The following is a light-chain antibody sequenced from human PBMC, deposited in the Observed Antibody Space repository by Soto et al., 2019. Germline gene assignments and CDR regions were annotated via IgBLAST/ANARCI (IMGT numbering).Light chain of an antibody. CDR2: GAS. CDR3: LQEINYPWT. CDR1: QGIGNA. V-gene: IGKV1-6*01. J-gene: IGKJ1*01. Sequence: AVKMSLSASSVSANVEDRVTISCRASQGIGNALGWYQQKPGKPPKVLIYGASNLQSGVPPRFSGSGAGTDFTLAIISLQPEDSATYCCLQEINYPWTSCQGTNV.